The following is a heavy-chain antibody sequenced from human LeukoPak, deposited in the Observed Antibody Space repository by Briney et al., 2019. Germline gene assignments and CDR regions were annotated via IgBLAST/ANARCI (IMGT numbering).Heavy chain of an antibody. V-gene: IGHV3-30*18. CDR3: AKLRRPLDISTGFDY. CDR1: GFTFSSYG. J-gene: IGHJ4*02. CDR2: ISYDGSNK. Sequence: PGGSLRLSCAASGFTFSSYGMHWVRQAPGKGLEWVAVISYDGSNKYYADSVKGRFTISRDNSKNTLYLQMNSLRAEDTAVYYCAKLRRPLDISTGFDYWGQGTLVTVSS. D-gene: IGHD3-9*01.